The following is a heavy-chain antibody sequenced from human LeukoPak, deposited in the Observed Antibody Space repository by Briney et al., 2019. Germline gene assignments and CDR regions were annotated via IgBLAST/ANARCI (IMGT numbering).Heavy chain of an antibody. Sequence: SETLSLTCTVSGGSISSYYWSWIRQPPGKGLEWIGYIYYSGSTNYNPSLKSRVTISVDTSKNQFSLKLSSVTAADTAVYYCARGGSYRYIDYWGQGTLVTVSS. J-gene: IGHJ4*02. CDR1: GGSISSYY. CDR2: IYYSGST. V-gene: IGHV4-59*12. D-gene: IGHD3-16*02. CDR3: ARGGSYRYIDY.